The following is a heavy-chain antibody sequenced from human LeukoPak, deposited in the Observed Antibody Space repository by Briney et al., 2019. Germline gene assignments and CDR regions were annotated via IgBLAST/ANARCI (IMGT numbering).Heavy chain of an antibody. V-gene: IGHV1-2*06. CDR2: ISPNSGGT. Sequence: ASVKVSCKASGYTFTGYYMYWVRQAPGQGLEWMGRISPNSGGTDYAQNFQGRVTMTRDTSISTAYMELSRLRSDDTAVYYCARDRGPAATPYDFWSGYYHYYFDYWGQGTLVTVSS. J-gene: IGHJ4*02. D-gene: IGHD3-3*01. CDR1: GYTFTGYY. CDR3: ARDRGPAATPYDFWSGYYHYYFDY.